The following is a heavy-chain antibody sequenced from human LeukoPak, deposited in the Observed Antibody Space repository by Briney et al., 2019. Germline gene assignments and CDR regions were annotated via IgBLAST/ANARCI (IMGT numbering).Heavy chain of an antibody. Sequence: GGSLRLSCAASGFSFSTSAMSWVRQAPGKGLEWVSTISSGGSTTFYVDSVKGRFTISRDNSKNTLYLQMNSLRAEDTALYYCAKDGWVTTTRREDYWGQGTLVTVSS. D-gene: IGHD4-17*01. CDR3: AKDGWVTTTRREDY. CDR2: ISSGGSTT. V-gene: IGHV3-23*01. J-gene: IGHJ4*02. CDR1: GFSFSTSA.